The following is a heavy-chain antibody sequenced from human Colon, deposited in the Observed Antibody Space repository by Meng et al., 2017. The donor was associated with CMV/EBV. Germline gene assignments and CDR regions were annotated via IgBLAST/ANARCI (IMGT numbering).Heavy chain of an antibody. Sequence: GGSLRLSGVDSGFTFSDAWMNWVRQAPGKGLEWVGRIKSKTDGGTTDYGAPVKGRFSISRDVSKNTLYLQMNSLTTDDTAVYYCATGSTFFLRNAFDIWGQGTMVTVSS. CDR1: GFTFSDAW. CDR3: ATGSTFFLRNAFDI. J-gene: IGHJ3*02. D-gene: IGHD5-12*01. CDR2: IKSKTDGGTT. V-gene: IGHV3-15*01.